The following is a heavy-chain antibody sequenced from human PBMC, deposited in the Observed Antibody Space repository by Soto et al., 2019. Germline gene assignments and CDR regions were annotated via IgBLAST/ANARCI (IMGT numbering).Heavy chain of an antibody. CDR3: ARENADRSYYYYGIDV. D-gene: IGHD1-1*01. CDR2: IGTAGDT. Sequence: GGSLRLSCAASGFTFSSYDMHWVRQATGKGLEWVSAIGTAGDTYYPGSVKGRFTISRENAKNSLYLQMNSLRAEDTAVYYCARENADRSYYYYGIDVWGQGTTVTVSS. J-gene: IGHJ6*02. CDR1: GFTFSSYD. V-gene: IGHV3-13*01.